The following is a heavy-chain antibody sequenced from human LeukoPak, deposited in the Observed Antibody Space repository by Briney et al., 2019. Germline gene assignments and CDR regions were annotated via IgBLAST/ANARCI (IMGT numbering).Heavy chain of an antibody. Sequence: GGSLRLSCVASGFTFNTYSMNWVRQAPGKGLEWVSVMYSGGNTYYADSVEGRFTISRDNSKNTLYLQMSSLRAEDTAVYYCASHDWFDPWGQGTLVTVSS. CDR1: GFTFNTYS. J-gene: IGHJ5*02. CDR2: MYSGGNT. CDR3: ASHDWFDP. V-gene: IGHV3-53*01.